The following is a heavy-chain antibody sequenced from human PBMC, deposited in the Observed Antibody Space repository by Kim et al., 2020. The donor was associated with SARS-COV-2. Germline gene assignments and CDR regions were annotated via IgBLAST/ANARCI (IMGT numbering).Heavy chain of an antibody. CDR1: GFTFNNYA. D-gene: IGHD2-2*01. Sequence: GGSLRLSCAASGFTFNNYAMTWVRQAPGKGLEWVSAISGNGGSTFYADSVKGRFTISRDNSKNTLYLQMNSLRAEDTAVYYCAKARYCSISSCYGFDPWGHGTLVTVSS. CDR3: AKARYCSISSCYGFDP. J-gene: IGHJ5*02. V-gene: IGHV3-23*01. CDR2: ISGNGGST.